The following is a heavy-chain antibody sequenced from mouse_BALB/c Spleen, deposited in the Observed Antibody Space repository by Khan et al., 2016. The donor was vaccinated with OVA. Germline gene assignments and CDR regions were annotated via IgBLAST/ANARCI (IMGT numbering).Heavy chain of an antibody. J-gene: IGHJ4*01. V-gene: IGHV1S136*01. D-gene: IGHD1-1*01. CDR1: GYTFTSYV. CDR3: ARYGSSAYYAMDY. CDR2: INPFNDGT. Sequence: VQLKESGPELVKPGTSVKMSCKVSGYTFTSYVMHWVQQKPGQGLEWIGYINPFNDGTKYNEKFKGKAILTSDKSSSTAYMVLSSLTSEDTAVYYCARYGSSAYYAMDYWGQGTSVTVSS.